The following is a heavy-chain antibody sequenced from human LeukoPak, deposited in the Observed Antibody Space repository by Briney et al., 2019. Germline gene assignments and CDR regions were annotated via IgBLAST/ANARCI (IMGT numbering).Heavy chain of an antibody. V-gene: IGHV3-23*01. D-gene: IGHD6-13*01. CDR3: AKGSIAAAGGGYNWFGP. J-gene: IGHJ5*02. CDR1: GFTFSSYA. Sequence: GGSLRLSCAASGFTFSSYAMSWVRQAPGKGLEWVSVISGSGGSTYYADSVRGRFIISRDNSKNTLFLQMNSLRAEDTAVYYCAKGSIAAAGGGYNWFGPWGQGTLVTVSS. CDR2: ISGSGGST.